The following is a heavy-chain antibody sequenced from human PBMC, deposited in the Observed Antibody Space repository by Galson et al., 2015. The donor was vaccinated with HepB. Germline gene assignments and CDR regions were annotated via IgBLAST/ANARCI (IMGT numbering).Heavy chain of an antibody. CDR3: ASVDSTACYSSTDC. Sequence: SLRLSCAASGFTFSTYWMSWVRQAPGKGLEWVGNIKQDGSEKYYVDSVRGRFTISRDNAKNSLYLQMNSLRAEDTATYYCASVDSTACYSSTDCWGQGTLVTVSS. J-gene: IGHJ4*02. CDR2: IKQDGSEK. CDR1: GFTFSTYW. D-gene: IGHD2-15*01. V-gene: IGHV3-7*01.